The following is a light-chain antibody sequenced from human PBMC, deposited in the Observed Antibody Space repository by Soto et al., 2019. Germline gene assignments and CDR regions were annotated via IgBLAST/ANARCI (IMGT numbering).Light chain of an antibody. CDR3: HQYGSSRWT. CDR1: ESIDSNF. V-gene: IGKV3-20*01. CDR2: AAS. Sequence: EIVLTQSPATLSLSPGERATLSFRATESIDSNFLAWYQQKPGQAPRLLIYAASSRATGIPDRFSGSGSGTDFTLFINRLEPEDFAVYYCHQYGSSRWTFGQGTKVDNK. J-gene: IGKJ1*01.